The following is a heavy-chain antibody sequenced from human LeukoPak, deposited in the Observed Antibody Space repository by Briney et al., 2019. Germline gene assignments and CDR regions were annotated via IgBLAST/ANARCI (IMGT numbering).Heavy chain of an antibody. CDR2: IIPIFGTA. CDR3: ARGLGQQLVRTSDY. J-gene: IGHJ4*02. CDR1: GGTFSSYA. Sequence: GASVKVSCKASGGTFSSYAISWVRQAPGQGLEWMGGIIPIFGTANYAQKFQGRVTITADESTSTAYMELSSLRSEDTAVYYCARGLGQQLVRTSDYWGQGTLVTVSS. V-gene: IGHV1-69*13. D-gene: IGHD6-13*01.